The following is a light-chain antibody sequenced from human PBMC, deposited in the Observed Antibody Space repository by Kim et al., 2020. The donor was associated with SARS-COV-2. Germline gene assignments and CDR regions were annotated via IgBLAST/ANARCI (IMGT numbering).Light chain of an antibody. V-gene: IGLV3-1*01. CDR1: KLGDKY. CDR2: QDS. Sequence: SYELTQPPSVSVSPGQTASITCSGDKLGDKYACWYQQKPGQSPVLVIYQDSKRPSGVPERFSGSNSGNTATLTISGTQAMDEADYYCQAWDSSTWGYVFG. J-gene: IGLJ1*01. CDR3: QAWDSSTWGYV.